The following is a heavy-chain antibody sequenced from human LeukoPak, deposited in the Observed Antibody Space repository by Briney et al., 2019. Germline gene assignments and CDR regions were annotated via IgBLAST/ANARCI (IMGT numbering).Heavy chain of an antibody. J-gene: IGHJ4*02. CDR3: ARDMEQQLVLGY. D-gene: IGHD6-13*01. CDR2: IISSSSYI. Sequence: GSLILSCAASGFTFSTYSMNWVRQAPGKGLEWVAYIISSSSYIEYADSVKGRFTISRDNAKNLVYLQMNSLRAEDTAVYYCARDMEQQLVLGYWGQGTLVTVSS. V-gene: IGHV3-21*01. CDR1: GFTFSTYS.